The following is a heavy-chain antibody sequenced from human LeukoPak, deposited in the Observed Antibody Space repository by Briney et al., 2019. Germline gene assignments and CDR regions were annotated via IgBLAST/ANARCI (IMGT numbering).Heavy chain of an antibody. CDR1: GFTFSSYS. V-gene: IGHV3-21*01. Sequence: GGSLRLSCAASGFTFSSYSMNWVRQAPGKGLEWVSSISGSSSYIYYADSVKGRFTISRDNAKNSLYLQMNSLRAEDTAVYYCAMFGGVIVTDYYWGQGTLVTVSS. D-gene: IGHD3-16*02. J-gene: IGHJ4*02. CDR2: ISGSSSYI. CDR3: AMFGGVIVTDYY.